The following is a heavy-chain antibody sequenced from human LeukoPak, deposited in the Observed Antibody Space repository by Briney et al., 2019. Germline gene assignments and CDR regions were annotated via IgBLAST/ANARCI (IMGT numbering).Heavy chain of an antibody. CDR3: AKKLRWDCSSTNCPKGDCFDP. Sequence: GGXXXXSXAXXGFXFXSYAMHWVRQAPGKGLEWVSVISGSGGTTYYADSVKGRFTTSRDNSKNTLYLQMNSLRAEDTAVYYCAKKLRWDCSSTNCPKGDCFDPWGQGTLVTVSS. V-gene: IGHV3-23*01. D-gene: IGHD2-2*01. CDR2: ISGSGGTT. J-gene: IGHJ5*02. CDR1: GFXFXSYA.